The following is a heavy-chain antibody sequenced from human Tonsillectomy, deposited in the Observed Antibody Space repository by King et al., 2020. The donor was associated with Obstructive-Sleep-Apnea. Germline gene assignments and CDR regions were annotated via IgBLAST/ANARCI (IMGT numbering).Heavy chain of an antibody. CDR1: GFTFSSYS. V-gene: IGHV3-48*04. J-gene: IGHJ4*02. CDR3: AREPEEAAFDY. Sequence: VQLVESGGGLVQPGGSLRLSCAASGFTFSSYSMNWVRQAPGKGLEWVSYISSSSSTIYYADSGKGRFTISRDNAKNSLYLQMNSRRAEDTAVYYCAREPEEAAFDYWGQGTLVTVSS. CDR2: ISSSSSTI. D-gene: IGHD2-15*01.